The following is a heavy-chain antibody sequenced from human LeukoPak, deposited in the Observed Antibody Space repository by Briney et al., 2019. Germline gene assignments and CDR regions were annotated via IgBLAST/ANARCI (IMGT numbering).Heavy chain of an antibody. CDR3: ARDGTESYFDY. J-gene: IGHJ4*02. CDR2: IWNDGSNK. D-gene: IGHD1-1*01. Sequence: GGSLRLSCAPSGFTFSRYGMHWVRQAPGMGLEWVVVIWNDGSNKYYADSVKGRFTISRGNSKRMLYLQMSSLRAEDTAVYYCARDGTESYFDYWGQGTLVTVSS. V-gene: IGHV3-33*01. CDR1: GFTFSRYG.